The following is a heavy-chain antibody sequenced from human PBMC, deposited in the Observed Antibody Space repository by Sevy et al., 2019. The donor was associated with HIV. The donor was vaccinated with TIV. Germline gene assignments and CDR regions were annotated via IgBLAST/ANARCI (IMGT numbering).Heavy chain of an antibody. Sequence: GGSLRLSCAASGFTFSSYGMHWVRQAPGKGLEWVAVISYDGSNKYYADSVKGRFTISRENSKNTLYLQMNSLRAEDTGVDYCAKEDHYDFWSGYYTFHYYYYGMDVWGQGTTVTVSS. CDR2: ISYDGSNK. D-gene: IGHD3-3*01. V-gene: IGHV3-30*18. J-gene: IGHJ6*02. CDR1: GFTFSSYG. CDR3: AKEDHYDFWSGYYTFHYYYYGMDV.